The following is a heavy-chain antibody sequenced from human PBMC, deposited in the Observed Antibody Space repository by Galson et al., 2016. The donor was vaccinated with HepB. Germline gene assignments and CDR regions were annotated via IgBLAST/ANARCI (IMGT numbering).Heavy chain of an antibody. V-gene: IGHV5-51*01. Sequence: QSGAEVKRPRESLKISCKGSGYSFTTYWIGWVRQMPGKGLEWMGMIYPGDSDTRYSPSFQGQVTISADQSINTAYLQWSSLKASDTAMYYCARTVSIAAAGGADYWGQGTLVTVSS. CDR2: IYPGDSDT. CDR3: ARTVSIAAAGGADY. CDR1: GYSFTTYW. D-gene: IGHD6-13*01. J-gene: IGHJ4*02.